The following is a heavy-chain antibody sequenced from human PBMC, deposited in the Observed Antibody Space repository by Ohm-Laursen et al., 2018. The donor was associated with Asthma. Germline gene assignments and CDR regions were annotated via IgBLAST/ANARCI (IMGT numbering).Heavy chain of an antibody. CDR3: ARDHGIAVAGIDY. V-gene: IGHV3-33*05. CDR1: GFTFSSYG. D-gene: IGHD6-19*01. Sequence: SLRLSCTASGFTFSSYGMQWVRQAPGKGLEWVAVISYDGSNKYYADSVKGRFTISRDNSKNTLYLQMNSLRAEDTAVYYCARDHGIAVAGIDYWGQGTLVTVSS. J-gene: IGHJ4*02. CDR2: ISYDGSNK.